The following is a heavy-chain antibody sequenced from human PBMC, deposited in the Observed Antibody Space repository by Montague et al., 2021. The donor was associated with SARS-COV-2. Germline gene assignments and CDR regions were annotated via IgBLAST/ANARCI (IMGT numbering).Heavy chain of an antibody. J-gene: IGHJ5*02. D-gene: IGHD5-24*01. CDR3: AREDRWNWFDP. V-gene: IGHV4-59*01. Sequence: SETLSLTCSVSGGSISSDYWSWIRQSPGKGLEWIGYIYYRGTTNYNPSLKSRVTFSVDTSKNQFSLKLISVTAADTAAYFCAREDRWNWFDPWGQGVLVTVSS. CDR2: IYYRGTT. CDR1: GGSISSDY.